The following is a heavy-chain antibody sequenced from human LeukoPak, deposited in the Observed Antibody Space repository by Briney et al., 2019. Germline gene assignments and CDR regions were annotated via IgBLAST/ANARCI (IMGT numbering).Heavy chain of an antibody. CDR1: GYTFTSCG. Sequence: ASVKLSCKASGYTFTSCGISWVRQAPGQGLEWMGWISAYNGNTNYAQKLQGRVTMTTDTSTSTAYMELRSLRSDDTAVYYCARDNYDFWSGPGDPSNDRYKCDYWGQGTLATVSS. CDR2: ISAYNGNT. D-gene: IGHD3-3*01. J-gene: IGHJ4*02. CDR3: ARDNYDFWSGPGDPSNDRYKCDY. V-gene: IGHV1-18*01.